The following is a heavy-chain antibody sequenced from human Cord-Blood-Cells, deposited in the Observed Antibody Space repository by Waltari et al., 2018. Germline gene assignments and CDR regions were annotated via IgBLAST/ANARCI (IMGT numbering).Heavy chain of an antibody. J-gene: IGHJ4*02. D-gene: IGHD2-2*01. CDR1: VGTFLTYA. V-gene: IGHV1-69*01. CDR3: ASRCSSTSCFVDY. Sequence: QVQRVQSGSVVMKPRSSVTVSCRASVGTFLTYANRWVRPAPGQGLEWMGGIIPIFGTANDAQKFQGRVTITADESPSTAYMELSSLRSEETAVYYCASRCSSTSCFVDYWGQGTLVTVSS. CDR2: IIPIFGTA.